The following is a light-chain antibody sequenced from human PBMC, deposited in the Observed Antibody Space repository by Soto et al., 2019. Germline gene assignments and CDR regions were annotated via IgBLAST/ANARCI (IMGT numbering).Light chain of an antibody. Sequence: IVDTKRPGTRRVSPEGRATPPCRASQTVRNNYLAWYQQKPGQAPRLLIYDASSRATGIPDRFSGGGSGTDFTLSICGLEPEDFALYYSKRFSSYPRTFGGGTKVDIK. J-gene: IGKJ4*01. CDR1: QTVRNNY. V-gene: IGKV3-20*01. CDR2: DAS. CDR3: KRFSSYPRT.